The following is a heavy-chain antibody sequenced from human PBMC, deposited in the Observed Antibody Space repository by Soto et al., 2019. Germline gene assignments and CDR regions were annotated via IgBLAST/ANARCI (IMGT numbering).Heavy chain of an antibody. CDR2: ISGIGGST. CDR1: GFTFSSYA. CDR3: AKDRVYYGSGREAFDI. V-gene: IGHV3-23*01. J-gene: IGHJ3*02. D-gene: IGHD3-10*01. Sequence: GGSLRLSCAASGFTFSSYAMSWVRQAPGKGLGWVSAISGIGGSTNYADSGKGRLTISRDNSKNTPYLKMNSLRTEDTAVYYCAKDRVYYGSGREAFDIWGQGTMVTVSS.